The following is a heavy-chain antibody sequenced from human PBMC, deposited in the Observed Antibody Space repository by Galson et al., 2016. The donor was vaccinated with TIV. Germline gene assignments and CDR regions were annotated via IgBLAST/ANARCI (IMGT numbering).Heavy chain of an antibody. V-gene: IGHV4-39*07. CDR1: GGSISSSSYY. CDR3: ARWADSGSYYDYFQD. D-gene: IGHD1-26*01. CDR2: IYYSGNT. J-gene: IGHJ1*01. Sequence: ETLSLTCTVSGGSISSSSYYWGWIRQPPGKGLEWIGTIYYSGNTYYNPSLKSRVTISVDTSQNQFSLILRSVTAADTAVYYCARWADSGSYYDYFQDWGQGTLVTVSS.